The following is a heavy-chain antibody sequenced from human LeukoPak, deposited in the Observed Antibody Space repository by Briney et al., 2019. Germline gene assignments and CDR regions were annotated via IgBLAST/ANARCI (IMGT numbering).Heavy chain of an antibody. CDR1: GYTFTGYY. CDR2: INPNSGGT. V-gene: IGHV1-2*02. J-gene: IGHJ4*02. CDR3: ARGSRYCSGGSCYSVFYYY. Sequence: ASVKVSCKASGYTFTGYYMHWVRQAPGQGLEWMGWINPNSGGTNYAQKFQGRVTMTRDTSISTAYMELSRLRSDDTAVYYCARGSRYCSGGSCYSVFYYYWGQGTLVTVSS. D-gene: IGHD2-15*01.